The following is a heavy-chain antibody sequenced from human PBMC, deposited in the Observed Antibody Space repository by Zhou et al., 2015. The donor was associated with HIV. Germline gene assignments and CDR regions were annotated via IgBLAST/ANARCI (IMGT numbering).Heavy chain of an antibody. V-gene: IGHV3-49*03. CDR2: IRSKPYSGTT. CDR1: GFDFGDYT. Sequence: EVQLVESGGGLVQPGRSLRLSCSASGFDFGDYTMSWFRQAPGKGLECISIIRSKPYSGTTEYAASVKDRFTISRDDSKSIAYLQLNSLKIEDTAMYYCARDSSASYDSSGYVPEYFQHWARAPWSPSPQ. J-gene: IGHJ1*01. CDR3: ARDSSASYDSSGYVPEYFQH. D-gene: IGHD3-22*01.